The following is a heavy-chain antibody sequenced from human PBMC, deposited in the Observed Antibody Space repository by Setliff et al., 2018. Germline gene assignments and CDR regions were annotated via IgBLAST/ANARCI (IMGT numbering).Heavy chain of an antibody. Sequence: LSLSCAASEFRFSIYGMHWVRQAPGKGLECVAFIRYDGSNKYYADSVKGRFTISRDNSKNTLYLQMNSLRAEDTAVYYCAKGLKSSGPDWYFDYWGPGTLVTVS. CDR2: IRYDGSNK. V-gene: IGHV3-30*02. D-gene: IGHD3-22*01. CDR1: EFRFSIYG. CDR3: AKGLKSSGPDWYFDY. J-gene: IGHJ4*02.